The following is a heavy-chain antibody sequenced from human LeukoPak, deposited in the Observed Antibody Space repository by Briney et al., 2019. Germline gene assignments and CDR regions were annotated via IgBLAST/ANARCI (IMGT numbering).Heavy chain of an antibody. J-gene: IGHJ4*02. V-gene: IGHV4-59*08. CDR1: GGSISSYY. CDR2: IYYRGST. CDR3: ARRAVAGFDY. D-gene: IGHD6-19*01. Sequence: PSETLSLTCTVSGGSISSYYWSWIRQPPGKGLEWIGYIYYRGSTNYNPSLKSRVTISVDTSKNQFSLKLSSVTAADTAVYYCARRAVAGFDYWGQGTLVTVSS.